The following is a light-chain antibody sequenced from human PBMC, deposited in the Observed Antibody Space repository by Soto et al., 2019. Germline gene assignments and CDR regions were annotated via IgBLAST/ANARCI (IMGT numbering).Light chain of an antibody. V-gene: IGLV2-14*01. J-gene: IGLJ1*01. CDR3: SSYTISSTLF. CDR2: DVS. Sequence: QSALTQPASVSGSPGQSITISCTGTSSDVGGYNYVSWYQQHPGKAPKLMIYDVSNRPSGVSNRFSCSKSGNTASLTISGLQAEDEADYYCSSYTISSTLFFGTGTKLTVL. CDR1: SSDVGGYNY.